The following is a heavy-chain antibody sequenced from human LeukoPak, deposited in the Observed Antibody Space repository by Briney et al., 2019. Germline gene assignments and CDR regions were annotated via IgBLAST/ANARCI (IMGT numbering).Heavy chain of an antibody. CDR1: GGSIKSFY. V-gene: IGHV4-59*08. Sequence: SETLSLTCTVSGGSIKSFYWSWIRQPPGKGLEWIGYIYYTGSTEYNPSLKSRVAISVDTSKNEFSLRLTSVTPADTAVYYCARSFHYGSGSYSYYFDYWGQGTLVTVSS. CDR3: ARSFHYGSGSYSYYFDY. D-gene: IGHD3-10*01. J-gene: IGHJ4*02. CDR2: IYYTGST.